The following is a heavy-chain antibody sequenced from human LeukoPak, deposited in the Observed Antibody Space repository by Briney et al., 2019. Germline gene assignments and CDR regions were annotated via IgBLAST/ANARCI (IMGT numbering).Heavy chain of an antibody. V-gene: IGHV3-48*04. D-gene: IGHD5-24*01. CDR2: ISSSSSTI. CDR3: ARDRDGYNPFDY. Sequence: GGSLRLSCAASGFTFSSYSMNWARQAPGRGLEGVSYISSSSSTIYYADSVKGRFTISRDNAKNSLYLQMNSLRAEDTAVYYCARDRDGYNPFDYWGQGTLVTVSS. CDR1: GFTFSSYS. J-gene: IGHJ4*02.